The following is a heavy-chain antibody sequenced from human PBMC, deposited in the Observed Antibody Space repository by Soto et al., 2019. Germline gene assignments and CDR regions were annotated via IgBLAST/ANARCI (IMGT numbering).Heavy chain of an antibody. J-gene: IGHJ4*02. CDR1: GGSINSNNYY. CDR3: AKVVVAATRHTDFDS. Sequence: PAETLSLTCTVSGGSINSNNYYWAWIRHPPGKGLAWIASIYYDGSTYYNPSLKSRVSISVDTSKNHFSLKLSSATAADTAVYYCAKVVVAATRHTDFDSWGRGTLVTVSS. CDR2: IYYDGST. D-gene: IGHD2-15*01. V-gene: IGHV4-39*02.